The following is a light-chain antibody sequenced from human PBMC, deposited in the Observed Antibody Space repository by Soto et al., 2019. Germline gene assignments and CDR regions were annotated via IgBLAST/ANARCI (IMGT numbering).Light chain of an antibody. CDR1: QSVSSSY. Sequence: EIVLTQSPGTLSLSPGERATLSSRASQSVSSSYLAWYQQKPGQAPRLLISCASSTTAGIPDRFSGSGSGTDFTRTISRLEPEDFALYYGEQYGSSPGYTFGQGTKLVIK. J-gene: IGKJ2*01. CDR2: CAS. V-gene: IGKV3-20*01. CDR3: EQYGSSPGYT.